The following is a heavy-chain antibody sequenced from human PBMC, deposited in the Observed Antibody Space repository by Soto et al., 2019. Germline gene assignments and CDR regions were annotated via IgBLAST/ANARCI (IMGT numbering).Heavy chain of an antibody. V-gene: IGHV3-30-3*01. J-gene: IGHJ4*02. CDR1: GFTFSSYA. Sequence: QVQLVESGGGVVQLGRSLRLSCAASGFTFSSYAMHWVRQAPGKGLEWVAVISYDGSNKYYADSVKGRFTISRDNSKNTLYLQMNSLRAEDTAVYYCARSDAAAGLPGDYWGQGTLVTVSS. CDR2: ISYDGSNK. CDR3: ARSDAAAGLPGDY. D-gene: IGHD6-13*01.